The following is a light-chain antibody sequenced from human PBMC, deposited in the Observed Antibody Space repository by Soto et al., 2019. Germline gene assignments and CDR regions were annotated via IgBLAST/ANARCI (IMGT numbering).Light chain of an antibody. V-gene: IGKV1-5*01. Sequence: DIQMTQSPSTLSASVGDRVTITCRASQSLGNRLAWYQQKPGKAPKLLIYDASTVESGVPSRFSGSGSGTEFTLTINSLQPDDFATYYCQQYNSYSSMFGQGTKVDIK. J-gene: IGKJ1*01. CDR3: QQYNSYSSM. CDR1: QSLGNR. CDR2: DAS.